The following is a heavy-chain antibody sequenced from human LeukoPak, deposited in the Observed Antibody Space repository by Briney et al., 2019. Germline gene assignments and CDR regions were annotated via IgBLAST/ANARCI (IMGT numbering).Heavy chain of an antibody. Sequence: GGSLRLSCAASRFTFSSYSMNWVRQAPGKGLEWVSYISSSSSTIYYADSVKGRFTISRDNAKNSLYLQMNSLRAGDTAVYYCARDFGDYSYYYYMDVWGKGTTVTVSS. V-gene: IGHV3-48*01. CDR2: ISSSSSTI. CDR1: RFTFSSYS. D-gene: IGHD4-17*01. J-gene: IGHJ6*03. CDR3: ARDFGDYSYYYYMDV.